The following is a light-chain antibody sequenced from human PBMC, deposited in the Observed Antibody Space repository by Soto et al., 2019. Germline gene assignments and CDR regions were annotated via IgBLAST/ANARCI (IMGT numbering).Light chain of an antibody. J-gene: IGKJ5*01. Sequence: DLQMTQSPSSLSASVGDRVTITCRASQRINTYLNWYQQKPGKAPKPLIYAATGLQSGVPSRFSASGFGTDFTLTISSLQPEDFATYFCQQTFSTPITFGRGTRLEI. V-gene: IGKV1-39*01. CDR3: QQTFSTPIT. CDR1: QRINTY. CDR2: AAT.